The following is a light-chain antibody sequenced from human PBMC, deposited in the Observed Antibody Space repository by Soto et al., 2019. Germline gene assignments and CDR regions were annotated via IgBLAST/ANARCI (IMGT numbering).Light chain of an antibody. Sequence: DIVMTQSPLSLPVTPGEPASISCRSSQSLLHSNGYNYLDWYLQKPGQSPQVLIYMGSIRASGVPDRFSGSGSDTDFTLKISRVEAEDVGIYYCMQALQTPLTFGGGTKVEIK. CDR2: MGS. J-gene: IGKJ4*01. CDR3: MQALQTPLT. CDR1: QSLLHSNGYNY. V-gene: IGKV2-28*01.